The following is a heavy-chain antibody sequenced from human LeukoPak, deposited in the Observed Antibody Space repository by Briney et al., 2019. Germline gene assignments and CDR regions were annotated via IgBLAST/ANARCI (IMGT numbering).Heavy chain of an antibody. V-gene: IGHV3-53*01. Sequence: GGSLRLSCAASGFTFSSNYMSWVRQAPGKGLEWVSIIYNGGTTNYADSVKGRFTISRDNSKNTLHLQMNSLRAEDTAVYYCARDRYYVVDYWGQGTLVTVSS. J-gene: IGHJ4*02. CDR3: ARDRYYVVDY. CDR1: GFTFSSNY. D-gene: IGHD3-10*01. CDR2: IYNGGTT.